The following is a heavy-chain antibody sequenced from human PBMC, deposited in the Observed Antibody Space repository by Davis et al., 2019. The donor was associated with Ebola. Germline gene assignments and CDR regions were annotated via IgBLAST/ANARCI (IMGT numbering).Heavy chain of an antibody. CDR3: ARVPVVPAASGVDY. V-gene: IGHV4-59*01. CDR1: GGSISSYY. J-gene: IGHJ4*02. D-gene: IGHD2-2*01. CDR2: IYYRGST. Sequence: MPSETLSLTCTVSGGSISSYYWSWIRQPPGKGLEWIGYIYYRGSTNYNPSLKSRVTISVDTSKNQFSLKLSSVTAADTAVYYCARVPVVPAASGVDYWGQGTLVTVSS.